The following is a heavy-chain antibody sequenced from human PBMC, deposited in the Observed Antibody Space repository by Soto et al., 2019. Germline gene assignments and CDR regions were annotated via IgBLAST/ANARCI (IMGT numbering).Heavy chain of an antibody. Sequence: QVQLVESGGGVVQPGRSLRLSCAASGFTFSSYAMHWVRQAPGKGLEWVAFISYDDGRNKYYADSVKGRFTISRDNSKNTLYLQMNSLRAEDTAVYYCAKPPLSGDYDRSGYYFDYWGQGTLVTVSS. D-gene: IGHD3-22*01. CDR3: AKPPLSGDYDRSGYYFDY. J-gene: IGHJ4*02. V-gene: IGHV3-30*18. CDR2: ISYDDGRNK. CDR1: GFTFSSYA.